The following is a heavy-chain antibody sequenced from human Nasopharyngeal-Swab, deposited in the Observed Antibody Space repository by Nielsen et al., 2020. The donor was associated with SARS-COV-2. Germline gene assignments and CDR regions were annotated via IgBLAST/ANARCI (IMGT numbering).Heavy chain of an antibody. D-gene: IGHD1-26*01. CDR1: GGSISSSSYY. J-gene: IGHJ4*02. CDR2: IYHSGST. CDR3: ARSGIVGAIYY. Sequence: SETLSLTCTVSGGSISSSSYYWGWIRQPPGKGLEWIGSIYHSGSTYYNPSLKSRVTISVDTSKNQFSLKLSSVTAADTAVYYCARSGIVGAIYYWGQGTLVTVPS. V-gene: IGHV4-39*07.